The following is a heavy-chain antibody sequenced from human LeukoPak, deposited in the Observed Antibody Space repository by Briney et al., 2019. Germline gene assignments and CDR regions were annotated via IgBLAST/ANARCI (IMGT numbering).Heavy chain of an antibody. D-gene: IGHD2-2*01. CDR2: IYYSGST. J-gene: IGHJ6*03. CDR3: ARDAIVVVPAARSLYYYYYMDV. CDR1: GGSISSGSSY. V-gene: IGHV4-39*07. Sequence: PSETLSLTCTVSGGSISSGSSYWGWIRQPPGKGLEWIGSIYYSGSTYYNPSLKSRVTISVDTSKNQFSLKLSSVTAADTAVYYCARDAIVVVPAARSLYYYYYMDVWGEGTTVTVSS.